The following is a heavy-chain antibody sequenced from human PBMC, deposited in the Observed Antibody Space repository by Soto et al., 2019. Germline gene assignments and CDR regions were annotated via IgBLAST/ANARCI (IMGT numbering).Heavy chain of an antibody. D-gene: IGHD1-26*01. CDR2: IKSKVHGEAT. CDR1: GFTFRDAW. Sequence: EGQLVESGGDLVEPGGSLRLSCAASGFTFRDAWMHWVRQAPGKGLEWVGRIKSKVHGEATDYAAPVKGRFMISRDDSKTTVWLQMNSLKTEDTGVYYCATGVGHYFDSWGPGTLVTASS. J-gene: IGHJ4*02. V-gene: IGHV3-15*07. CDR3: ATGVGHYFDS.